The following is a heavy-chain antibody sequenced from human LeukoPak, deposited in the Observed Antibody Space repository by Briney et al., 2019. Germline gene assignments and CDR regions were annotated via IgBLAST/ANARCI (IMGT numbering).Heavy chain of an antibody. V-gene: IGHV3-23*01. CDR3: AKDGGSQCYSHLDS. CDR2: TSGSGGST. CDR1: GFTFSSYA. D-gene: IGHD2-15*01. Sequence: GGSLRLSCAASGFTFSSYAMSWVRQAPGKGLEWVSGTSGSGGSTYYAGSVKGRFTISRDNSKNTLYLQMNSLRVEDTAVYYCAKDGGSQCYSHLDSWGQGTLVTVSS. J-gene: IGHJ4*02.